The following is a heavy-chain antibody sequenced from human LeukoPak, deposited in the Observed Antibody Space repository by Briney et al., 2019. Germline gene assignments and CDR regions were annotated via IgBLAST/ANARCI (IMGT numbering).Heavy chain of an antibody. CDR2: INPSGGST. Sequence: ASVKVSCKASGYTFTSYYMHWVRQAHGQGLDWRGIINPSGGSTTYAQKFQGRVTTTRDTSTSTVYMELSSLRSEDTAVYYCARGLYCSSTSCYTNYFDYWGQGTLVTVSS. J-gene: IGHJ4*02. V-gene: IGHV1-46*03. CDR1: GYTFTSYY. CDR3: ARGLYCSSTSCYTNYFDY. D-gene: IGHD2-2*02.